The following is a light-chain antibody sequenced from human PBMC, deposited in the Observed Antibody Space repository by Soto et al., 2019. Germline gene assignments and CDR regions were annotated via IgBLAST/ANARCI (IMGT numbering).Light chain of an antibody. J-gene: IGLJ2*01. Sequence: QSVLTQPASVSGSPGQSITISCTGTNSDVGGHNYVSWYQRHPGKAPKLMIYEVTNRPSGVSNRFSGSKSGNTASLTISGLQAEDEADYFCSSYTSRNTLIFGGGTKVTVL. CDR2: EVT. CDR1: NSDVGGHNY. CDR3: SSYTSRNTLI. V-gene: IGLV2-14*01.